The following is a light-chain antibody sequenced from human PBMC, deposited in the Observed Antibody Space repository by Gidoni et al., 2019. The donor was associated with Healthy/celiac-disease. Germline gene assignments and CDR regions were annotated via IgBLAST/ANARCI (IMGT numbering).Light chain of an antibody. V-gene: IGKV1-39*01. CDR2: AAS. CDR3: QQSYSTRVT. Sequence: DIQMTQSPSFLSASVGDRVTITCRASQSISSYLNWYQQKPGKAPKLLIYAASSLQSGVPSRFSGSGSGTDFTLTISSLQPEDFATYYCQQSYSTRVTFGLXTKVDIK. CDR1: QSISSY. J-gene: IGKJ3*01.